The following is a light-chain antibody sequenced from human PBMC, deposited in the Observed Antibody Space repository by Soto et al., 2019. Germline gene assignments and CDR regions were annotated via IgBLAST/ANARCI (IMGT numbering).Light chain of an antibody. V-gene: IGKV3-20*01. CDR1: QSVSSSY. CDR3: KQYGSAPPYT. CDR2: GAS. J-gene: IGKJ2*01. Sequence: EIMLTQSPGTLSLSPGERATLSCRASQSVSSSYLAWYQQKPGQAPRLLIYGASSRATGIPDRFSGSGSGIGFTLPIIRLEPADSAVYYCKQYGSAPPYTFGQPTKWESK.